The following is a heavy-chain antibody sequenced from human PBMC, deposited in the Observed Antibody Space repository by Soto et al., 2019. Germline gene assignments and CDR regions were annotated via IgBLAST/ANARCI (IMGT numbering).Heavy chain of an antibody. V-gene: IGHV1-69*08. D-gene: IGHD3-10*01. Sequence: QVQLVQSGAEVKKPGSSVKVSCKASGGTFSSYTSSWVRQAPGQGLEWMGRIIPILGIANYAQKFQGRVTITADKSPSTAYMELSSLRSEDTAVYYCAREEYYYGSGAFFDYRGQGTLVTVSA. CDR2: IIPILGIA. J-gene: IGHJ4*02. CDR3: AREEYYYGSGAFFDY. CDR1: GGTFSSYT.